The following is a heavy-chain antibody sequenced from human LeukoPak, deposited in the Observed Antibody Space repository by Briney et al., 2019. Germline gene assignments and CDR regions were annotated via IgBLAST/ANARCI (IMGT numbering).Heavy chain of an antibody. J-gene: IGHJ5*02. D-gene: IGHD6-25*01. CDR1: GFTFSSYE. CDR2: ISSSGSTI. CDR3: ARDRERQQRKTSVNWFDP. V-gene: IGHV3-48*03. Sequence: PGGSLRLSCAASGFTFSSYEMNWVRQAPGKGLEWVSYISSSGSTIYYADSVKGRFTISRDNAKNSLYLQMNSLRAEDTAVYYCARDRERQQRKTSVNWFDPWGQGTLVTVSS.